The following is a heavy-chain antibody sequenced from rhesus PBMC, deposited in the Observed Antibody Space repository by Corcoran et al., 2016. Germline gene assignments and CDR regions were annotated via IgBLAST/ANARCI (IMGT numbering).Heavy chain of an antibody. CDR3: ARDWGIAAAGYFDY. CDR2: IYGSGSST. CDR1: GGSISSSY. Sequence: QLQLQESGPGLVKPSETLSVTCAVSGGSISSSYWSWIRQAPGKGLEWIGYIYGSGSSTNYNPSLKSRVTLSVDTSKNQLSLKLSSVITADTAVYYCARDWGIAAAGYFDYWGQGVLVTVSS. J-gene: IGHJ4*01. V-gene: IGHV4-169*02. D-gene: IGHD6-31*01.